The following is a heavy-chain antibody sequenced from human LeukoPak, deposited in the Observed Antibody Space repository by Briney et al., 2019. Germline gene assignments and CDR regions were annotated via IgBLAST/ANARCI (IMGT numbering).Heavy chain of an antibody. CDR1: GFTFSSYG. J-gene: IGHJ3*02. CDR3: AKDRDAPDAFDI. Sequence: PGGSLRLSCAASGFTFSSYGMHWVRQAPGKGLEWVAFIRYDGSNKYYADSVKGRFTISRDNSKNTLYLQMNSLRAEDTAVYYCAKDRDAPDAFDIWGEGTMVTVSS. V-gene: IGHV3-30*02. CDR2: IRYDGSNK. D-gene: IGHD5-24*01.